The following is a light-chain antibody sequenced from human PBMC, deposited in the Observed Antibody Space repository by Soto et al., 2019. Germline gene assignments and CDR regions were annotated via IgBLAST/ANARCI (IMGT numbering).Light chain of an antibody. V-gene: IGKV3-15*01. CDR1: QSVSTN. CDR3: PDYHSCPT. J-gene: IGKJ5*01. CDR2: GAS. Sequence: EIVMTQSPAALSVSPGERATLSCRASQSVSTNLAWYQQNPGQAPRLLISGASTRATAVPARFSGSVSGKAVALILGSLAFSEFVLNCSPDYHSCPTLGEGTRVDIK.